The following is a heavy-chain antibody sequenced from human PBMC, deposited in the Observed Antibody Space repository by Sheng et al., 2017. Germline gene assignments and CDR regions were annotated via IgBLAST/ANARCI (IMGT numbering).Heavy chain of an antibody. V-gene: IGHV3-48*01. CDR3: ARDSCSSTSCYGYFAFDI. J-gene: IGHJ3*02. D-gene: IGHD2-2*01. CDR2: ISSSSSTI. Sequence: EVQLVESGGGLVQPGGSLRLSCAASGFTFSSYSMNWVRQAPGKGLEWVSYISSSSSTIYYADSVKGRFTISRDNAKNSLYLQMNSLRAEDTAVYYCARDSCSSTSCYGYFAFDIWGQGTMVTVSS. CDR1: GFTFSSYS.